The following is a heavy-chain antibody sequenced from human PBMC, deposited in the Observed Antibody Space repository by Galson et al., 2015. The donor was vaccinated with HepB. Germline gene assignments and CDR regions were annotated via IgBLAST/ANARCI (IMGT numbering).Heavy chain of an antibody. CDR1: GYTFTSYN. CDR2: MNPNSDNT. J-gene: IGHJ3*02. D-gene: IGHD2/OR15-2a*01. CDR3: ARGNSAGGDAFDI. Sequence: SVKVSCKASGYTFTSYNINWVRQATGQGLEWMGWMNPNSDNTGYAQKFQDRVTMTRNTSISTAYMEVSSLRSEDTAVYYCARGNSAGGDAFDIWGQWTMVTVSS. V-gene: IGHV1-8*01.